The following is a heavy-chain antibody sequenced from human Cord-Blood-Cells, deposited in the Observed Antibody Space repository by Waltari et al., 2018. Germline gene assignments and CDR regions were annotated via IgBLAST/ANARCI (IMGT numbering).Heavy chain of an antibody. Sequence: QVQLQQWGAGLLKPSETLSLTCAVYGGSFSGYYWSWIRQPPGKGLEWIGEINHSGSTNYNPSLKSRVTISVDTSKNQFSLKLSSVTAADTAVYYCARGSSVGGHWYFDLWGRGTLVTVSS. V-gene: IGHV4-34*01. J-gene: IGHJ2*01. CDR2: INHSGST. D-gene: IGHD3-10*01. CDR1: GGSFSGYY. CDR3: ARGSSVGGHWYFDL.